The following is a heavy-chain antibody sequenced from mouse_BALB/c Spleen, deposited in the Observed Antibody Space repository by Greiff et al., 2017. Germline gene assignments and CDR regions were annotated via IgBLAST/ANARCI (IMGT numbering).Heavy chain of an antibody. Sequence: QVQLQQPGAELVKPGASVKLSCKASGYTFTSYWMHWVKQRPGQGLEWIGEINPSNGRTNYNEKFKSKATLTVDKSSSTAYMQLSSLTSEDSAVYYCARRDYETYAMEYWGQGTSVTVSS. J-gene: IGHJ4*01. CDR1: GYTFTSYW. CDR2: INPSNGRT. V-gene: IGHV1S81*02. D-gene: IGHD2-4*01. CDR3: ARRDYETYAMEY.